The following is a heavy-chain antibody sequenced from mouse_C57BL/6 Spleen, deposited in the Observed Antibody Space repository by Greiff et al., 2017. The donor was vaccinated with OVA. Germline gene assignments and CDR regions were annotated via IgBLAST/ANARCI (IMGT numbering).Heavy chain of an antibody. CDR2: IDPSDSYT. Sequence: VQLQQPGAELVKPGASVKLSCKASGYTFTSYWMQWVKQRPGQGLEWIGAIDPSDSYTNYNQKFKGKATLTVDTSSSTAYMQLSSLTSEDSAVYYCARNPRFDYWGQGTTLTVSS. V-gene: IGHV1-50*01. J-gene: IGHJ2*01. CDR3: ARNPRFDY. CDR1: GYTFTSYW.